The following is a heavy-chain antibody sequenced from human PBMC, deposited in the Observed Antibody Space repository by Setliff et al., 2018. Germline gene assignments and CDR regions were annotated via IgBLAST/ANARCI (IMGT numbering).Heavy chain of an antibody. Sequence: GGSLRLSCAASGFTVSSNYMSWVRQAPGKGLEWVSVIYSGGSTYYADSVKGRFTISRDNSKNTLYLQMNSLRAEDTAVYYCARGRIAAALYYFDYWGQGTLVTVSS. J-gene: IGHJ4*02. CDR3: ARGRIAAALYYFDY. D-gene: IGHD6-13*01. V-gene: IGHV3-66*01. CDR1: GFTVSSNY. CDR2: IYSGGST.